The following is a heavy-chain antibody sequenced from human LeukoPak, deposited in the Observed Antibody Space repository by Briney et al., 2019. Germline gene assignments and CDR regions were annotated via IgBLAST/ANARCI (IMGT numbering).Heavy chain of an antibody. CDR2: ISYDGSNK. V-gene: IGHV3-30-3*01. D-gene: IGHD3-3*01. CDR3: ARDRQRITIFGVVPNNWFDP. Sequence: PTGGSLRLSCAASGFTFSSYAMHWVRQAPGKGLEWVAVISYDGSNKYYADSVKGRFTISRDNSKNTLYLQMNSLRAEDTAVYYCARDRQRITIFGVVPNNWFDPWGQGTLVTVSS. J-gene: IGHJ5*02. CDR1: GFTFSSYA.